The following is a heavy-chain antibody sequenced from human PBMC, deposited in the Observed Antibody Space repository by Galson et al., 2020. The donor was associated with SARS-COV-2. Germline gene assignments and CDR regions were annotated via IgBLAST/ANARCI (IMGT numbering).Heavy chain of an antibody. V-gene: IGHV1-2*02. CDR3: ARAGGITIFGVVHSYYYYMDV. D-gene: IGHD3-3*01. CDR2: NNPNSGGT. Sequence: ASVKVSCKASGYTFTGYYMHWVRQAPGQGLEWMGWNNPNSGGTNYAQKFQGRVTMTRDTSISTAYMELSRLRSDDTAVYYCARAGGITIFGVVHSYYYYMDVWGKGTTVTVSS. CDR1: GYTFTGYY. J-gene: IGHJ6*03.